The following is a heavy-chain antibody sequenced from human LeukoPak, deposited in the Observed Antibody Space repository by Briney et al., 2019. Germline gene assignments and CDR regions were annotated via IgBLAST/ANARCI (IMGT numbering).Heavy chain of an antibody. CDR1: GYFISSGYY. CDR3: ARDQEAYCSSTSCYEYSYYMDV. J-gene: IGHJ6*03. D-gene: IGHD2-2*01. Sequence: SETLSLTCTVSGYFISSGYYWGWIRQPPGKGLQWIGSIHHSGSTYYNPSLKSRVTISVDTSKNQFSLKLSSVTAADTAVYYCARDQEAYCSSTSCYEYSYYMDVWGKGTTVTISS. V-gene: IGHV4-38-2*02. CDR2: IHHSGST.